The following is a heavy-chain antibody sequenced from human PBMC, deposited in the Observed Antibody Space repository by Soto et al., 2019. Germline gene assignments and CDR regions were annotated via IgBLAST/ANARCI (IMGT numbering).Heavy chain of an antibody. CDR1: GFTFSSYS. CDR2: ISSSSSTI. Sequence: EVQLVESGGGLVQPGGSLRLSCAASGFTFSSYSMNWVRQAPGKGLEWVSYISSSSSTIYYADSVKGRFTISRDNAKNSLYLQMNSLRAEDTAVYYCARIRLWGGGAFDIWGQGTMVTVSS. CDR3: ARIRLWGGGAFDI. D-gene: IGHD5-18*01. V-gene: IGHV3-48*01. J-gene: IGHJ3*02.